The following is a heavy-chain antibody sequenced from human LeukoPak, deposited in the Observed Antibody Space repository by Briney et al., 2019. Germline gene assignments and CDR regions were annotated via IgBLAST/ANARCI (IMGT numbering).Heavy chain of an antibody. V-gene: IGHV3-72*01. CDR1: GFTFSDHY. CDR2: TRNKANSYTT. D-gene: IGHD2-2*01. J-gene: IGHJ3*02. CDR3: ARVRYCSSTTCRGAFDI. Sequence: GGSLRLSCAASGFTFSDHYMDWVRQAPGKGLEWVGRTRNKANSYTTEYAASVKGRFTISRADSANSLYLQMNSPKTEDTAVYYCARVRYCSSTTCRGAFDIWGQGTMVTVSS.